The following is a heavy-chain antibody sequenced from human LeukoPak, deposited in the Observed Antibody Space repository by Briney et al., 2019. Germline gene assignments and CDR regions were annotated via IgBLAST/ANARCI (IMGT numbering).Heavy chain of an antibody. D-gene: IGHD3-10*02. CDR2: ISSRGSTI. Sequence: GGSLRLSCAASGFTFSSYEMNWVRQAPGNGLEWVAYISSRGSTIYYADSVKGRFTISRDNPKNSLYLQMNSLRAEDTAVYYCAELGITMIGGVWGKGTTVTISS. CDR3: AELGITMIGGV. V-gene: IGHV3-48*03. CDR1: GFTFSSYE. J-gene: IGHJ6*04.